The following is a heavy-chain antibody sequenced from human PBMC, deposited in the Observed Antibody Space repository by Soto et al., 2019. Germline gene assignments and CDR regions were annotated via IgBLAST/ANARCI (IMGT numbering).Heavy chain of an antibody. J-gene: IGHJ4*02. CDR2: ISSSSSTI. V-gene: IGHV3-48*02. CDR1: GFTFSDYA. CDR3: ASTLQYCTSTSCYPCGRFNY. Sequence: EVQLVESGGGLVQPGGSLRLSCAASGFTFSDYALNWVRQAPGEGLEWISDISSSSSTIYFADSLKGRFTISRDNAKNSLYLQMNSLRDEDTAVDYCASTLQYCTSTSCYPCGRFNYWGQGTLFTVSS. D-gene: IGHD2-2*01.